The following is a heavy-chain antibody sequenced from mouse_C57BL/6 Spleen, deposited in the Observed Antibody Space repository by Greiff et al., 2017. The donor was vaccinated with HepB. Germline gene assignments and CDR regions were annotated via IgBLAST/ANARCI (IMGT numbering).Heavy chain of an antibody. Sequence: VQLQESGPELVKPGASVKISCKASGYSFTSYYIHWVKQRPGQGLEWIGWIYPGSGNTKYNEKFKGKATLTADTSSSTAYMQLSSLTSEDSAVYYCARAGDSSGYMGYWGQGTTLTVSS. D-gene: IGHD3-2*02. CDR3: ARAGDSSGYMGY. J-gene: IGHJ2*01. CDR2: IYPGSGNT. CDR1: GYSFTSYY. V-gene: IGHV1-66*01.